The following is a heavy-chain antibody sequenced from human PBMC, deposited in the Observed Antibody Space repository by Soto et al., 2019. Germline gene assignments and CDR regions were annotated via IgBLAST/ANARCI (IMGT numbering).Heavy chain of an antibody. J-gene: IGHJ6*01. CDR3: ARDKGRVLIGGNYYYALDV. Sequence: QVQLVQSGAEVLKPGSSVKLSCKTSGDTFDTFAISWVRQAPGHGLEWMGGIIPIFRTPDYTQKFQGRVTITADVSTRTAYMEPSSLRSEDTAVYYWARDKGRVLIGGNYYYALDVWGQGTRVTVSS. V-gene: IGHV1-69*12. D-gene: IGHD2-8*01. CDR2: IIPIFRTP. CDR1: GDTFDTFA.